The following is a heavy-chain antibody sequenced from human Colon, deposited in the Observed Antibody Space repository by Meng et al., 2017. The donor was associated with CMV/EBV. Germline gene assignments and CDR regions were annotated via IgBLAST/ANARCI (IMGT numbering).Heavy chain of an antibody. D-gene: IGHD4-17*01. CDR3: AWMNTVTSVGQ. CDR1: GFTFSDYY. V-gene: IGHV3-11*01. CDR2: ISSSGSTI. Sequence: LSCAASGFTFSDYYMSWIRQAPGKGLEWVSYISSSGSTIYYADSVKGTFIISRDDSKRTVYLQMNSLRIEDTALYYCAWMNTVTSVGQWGQGTLVTVSS. J-gene: IGHJ4*02.